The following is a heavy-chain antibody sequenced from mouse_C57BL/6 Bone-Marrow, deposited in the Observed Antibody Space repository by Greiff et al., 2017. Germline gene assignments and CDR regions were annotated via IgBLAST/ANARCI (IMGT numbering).Heavy chain of an antibody. D-gene: IGHD1-1*01. CDR2: IDPEYGAT. CDR1: GFNIKDYY. CDR3: AREDYYGSLGV. J-gene: IGHJ1*03. V-gene: IGHV14-2*01. Sequence: EVHLVESGAELVKPGASVKLSCTASGFNIKDYYMHWVPQRTEQGLGWIGRIDPEYGATKYAPKFPGKATITADTSSNTAYLQLSRLTSEDTAVYYCAREDYYGSLGVWGTGTTVTVSA.